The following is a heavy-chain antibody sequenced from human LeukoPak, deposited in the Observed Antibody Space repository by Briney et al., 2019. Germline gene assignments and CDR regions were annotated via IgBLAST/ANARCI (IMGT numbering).Heavy chain of an antibody. J-gene: IGHJ4*02. Sequence: GGSLRLSCAASGFTFSSYGMHWVRQAPGKGLEWVAFIRYDGSNKYYADSVKGRFTISRDNSKNTLYLQMNSLRAEDTAVYYCAKDRPSSGGSCYFDYWGQGTLVTVSS. CDR3: AKDRPSSGGSCYFDY. V-gene: IGHV3-30*02. CDR2: IRYDGSNK. D-gene: IGHD2-15*01. CDR1: GFTFSSYG.